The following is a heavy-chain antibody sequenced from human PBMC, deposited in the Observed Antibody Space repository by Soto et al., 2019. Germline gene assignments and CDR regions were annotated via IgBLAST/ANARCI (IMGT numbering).Heavy chain of an antibody. Sequence: PGGSLRLSCAASGFTFSDYYMSWIRQAPGKGLECVSYISSSGSYTNYADSVRGRFTISRDNAKNSLYLQMNSLRVEDTAVYHCASAYIWNAPVWFDPWGQGTLVTVSS. CDR1: GFTFSDYY. D-gene: IGHD1-1*01. CDR3: ASAYIWNAPVWFDP. J-gene: IGHJ5*02. V-gene: IGHV3-11*06. CDR2: ISSSGSYT.